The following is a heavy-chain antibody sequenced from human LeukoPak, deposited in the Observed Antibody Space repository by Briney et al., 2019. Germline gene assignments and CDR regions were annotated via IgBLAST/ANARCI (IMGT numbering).Heavy chain of an antibody. CDR3: ARDLSVGAKPDLGFDY. J-gene: IGHJ4*02. Sequence: GGSLRLSCAASGFTFRSYNLNWVRQAPGKGLEWVSSISSSSSYIYYADSVKGRFTISRDNAKNSLYLQMNSLRAEDTAVYYCARDLSVGAKPDLGFDYWGQGTLVTVSS. CDR1: GFTFRSYN. CDR2: ISSSSSYI. D-gene: IGHD1-26*01. V-gene: IGHV3-21*01.